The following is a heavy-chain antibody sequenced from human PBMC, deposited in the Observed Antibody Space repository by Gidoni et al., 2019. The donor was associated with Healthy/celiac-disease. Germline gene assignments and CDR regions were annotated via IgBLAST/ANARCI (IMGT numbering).Heavy chain of an antibody. CDR2: IKSKTDGGTT. Sequence: EVQLVESGGGLVKPGGSLRLSCAASGFPFSNAWMSWVRQAPGKGLEWVGRIKSKTDGGTTDYAAPVKGRFTISRDDSKNTLYLQMNSLKTEDTAVYYCTTRGDGYNGSSYFDYWGQGTLVTVSS. J-gene: IGHJ4*02. CDR3: TTRGDGYNGSSYFDY. CDR1: GFPFSNAW. D-gene: IGHD5-12*01. V-gene: IGHV3-15*01.